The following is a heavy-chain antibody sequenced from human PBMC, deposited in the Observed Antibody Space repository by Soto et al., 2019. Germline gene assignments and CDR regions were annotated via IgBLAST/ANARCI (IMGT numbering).Heavy chain of an antibody. J-gene: IGHJ6*02. CDR3: ARDGSTSWYSYDYHGMDV. Sequence: EVQLVESGGGLVQPGGSLRLSCGASGFTFRTYWLSWVCQVPGKGLEWVANINQDGSEKNYVDSVKGRFTISRDNAKNSLYLQMSSLRAEDTALYYCARDGSTSWYSYDYHGMDVWGQGTTVTVSS. CDR2: INQDGSEK. V-gene: IGHV3-7*05. D-gene: IGHD5-18*01. CDR1: GFTFRTYW.